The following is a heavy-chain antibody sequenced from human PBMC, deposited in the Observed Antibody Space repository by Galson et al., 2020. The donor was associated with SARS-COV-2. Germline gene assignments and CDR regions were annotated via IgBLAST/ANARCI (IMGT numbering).Heavy chain of an antibody. J-gene: IGHJ4*02. CDR3: GKGSSEQWLLPDS. Sequence: GGSLRLSCAASGFTLDDYTMHWVRQAPGKGLEWVSLITWDAGTTFYADSVKGRFTISRDNSTNSLYLQMNSLRTDDTAVYYCGKGSSEQWLLPDSWGQGTLGTVSS. CDR1: GFTLDDYT. V-gene: IGHV3-43*01. CDR2: ITWDAGTT. D-gene: IGHD5-12*01.